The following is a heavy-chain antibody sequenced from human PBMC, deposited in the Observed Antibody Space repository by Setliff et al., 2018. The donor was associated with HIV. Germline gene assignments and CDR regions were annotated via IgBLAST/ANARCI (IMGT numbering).Heavy chain of an antibody. D-gene: IGHD2-2*01. CDR2: TSHSGKT. J-gene: IGHJ4*02. Sequence: ASETLSLTCAVYGGPLSGHYWSWIRQPPGQGLEWIGETSHSGKTNYNPSLKSRVTISVDTSKNQFSLKLTSVTAADTAVYYCVTSSSWSSRLNFWGPGMLVTV. CDR1: GGPLSGHY. V-gene: IGHV4-34*01. CDR3: VTSSSWSSRLNF.